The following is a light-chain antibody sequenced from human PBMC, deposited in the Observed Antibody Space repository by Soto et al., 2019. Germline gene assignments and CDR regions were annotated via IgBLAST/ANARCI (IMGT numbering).Light chain of an antibody. CDR1: QSISDF. Sequence: DIQMTQSPSSLSASVGDRVTITCRASQSISDFLNWYQQKAGKAPKLLIYTASHLQSGVPSRFSGSGSGTDFTLTNSSLQPEDFATYFCQQSYRGQAWTFGQGTRVDLK. CDR2: TAS. V-gene: IGKV1-39*01. J-gene: IGKJ1*01. CDR3: QQSYRGQAWT.